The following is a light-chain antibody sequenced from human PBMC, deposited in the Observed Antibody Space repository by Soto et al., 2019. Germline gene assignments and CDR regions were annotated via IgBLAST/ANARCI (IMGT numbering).Light chain of an antibody. CDR3: QEYDGAPIT. V-gene: IGKV3-20*01. Sequence: EIVLTQSPDTLSLSPGERATLSCRASQSIRSERLAXXXXXXXXAPRLVIFDASNRASGMPERFSGSGSGTDFTLTIARLEPEDFAVYYCQEYDGAPITFGLGTRLEIK. CDR1: QSIRSER. CDR2: DAS. J-gene: IGKJ5*01.